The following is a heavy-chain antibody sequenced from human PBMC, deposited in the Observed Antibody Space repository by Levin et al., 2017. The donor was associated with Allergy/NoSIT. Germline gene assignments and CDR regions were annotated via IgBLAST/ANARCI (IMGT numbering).Heavy chain of an antibody. CDR2: INSDGSST. D-gene: IGHD3-16*01. V-gene: IGHV3-74*01. Sequence: QSGGSLRLSCAASGFTFSSYWMHWVRQAPGKGLVWVSRINSDGSSTTYADSVKGRFTISRDNAKNTLYLQMNSLRAEDTAVYYCATEKGGERYFDYWGQGTLVTVSS. CDR3: ATEKGGERYFDY. J-gene: IGHJ4*02. CDR1: GFTFSSYW.